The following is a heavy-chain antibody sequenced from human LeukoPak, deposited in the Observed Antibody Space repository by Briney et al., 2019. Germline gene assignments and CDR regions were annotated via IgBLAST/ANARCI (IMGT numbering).Heavy chain of an antibody. Sequence: ASVKVSCKSSGYTFTAYYMHWVRQAPGQGLEWMRRINPNSDGTNYAQKFQGRVTMTRDTSISTAYMELSRVKSDDTAVYYCAKGVHIAVPGLDYWGQGTLVTVSS. D-gene: IGHD6-19*01. J-gene: IGHJ4*02. CDR2: INPNSDGT. CDR3: AKGVHIAVPGLDY. V-gene: IGHV1-2*06. CDR1: GYTFTAYY.